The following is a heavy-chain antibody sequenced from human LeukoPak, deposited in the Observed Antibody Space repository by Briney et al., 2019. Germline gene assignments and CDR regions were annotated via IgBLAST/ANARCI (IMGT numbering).Heavy chain of an antibody. D-gene: IGHD3-16*02. V-gene: IGHV4-34*01. CDR1: GGSFSGYY. CDR2: INHSGST. J-gene: IGHJ4*02. CDR3: ASSQEVSYMGSY. Sequence: SETLSLTCAVYGGSFSGYYWSWIRQPPGKGLEWIGEINHSGSTNYNPSLKSRVTISVDTSKNQFSLKLSSVTAADTAVYYCASSQEVSYMGSYWGQGTLVTVSS.